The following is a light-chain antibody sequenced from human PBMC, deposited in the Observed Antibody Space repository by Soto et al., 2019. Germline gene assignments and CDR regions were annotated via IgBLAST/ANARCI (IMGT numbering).Light chain of an antibody. CDR1: QSISSY. CDR2: AAS. V-gene: IGKV1-39*01. J-gene: IGKJ3*01. Sequence: DIQMTQSPSSLSASVGDRVTITCRASQSISSYLNWYQQKPGKAPKVLIYAASSFQSGVPSRFSGSGSGTDFTLTISSLQPEDFATYYCQQSYSTPFTFGPGTKVDIK. CDR3: QQSYSTPFT.